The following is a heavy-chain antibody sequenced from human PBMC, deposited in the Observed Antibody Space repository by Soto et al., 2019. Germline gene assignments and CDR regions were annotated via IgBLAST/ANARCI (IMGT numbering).Heavy chain of an antibody. J-gene: IGHJ4*02. Sequence: QITLKESGPPLVKPTQTLTLTCTFSGFSLSTSGVGVGWIRQPPGKALEWLAVIYGDDSKHYSPSLESRLTIATDTSKNRGVLTMPTMYPVDTATYSCAHKGYGDYPLDYWGQGTLVTVSS. CDR2: IYGDDSK. CDR3: AHKGYGDYPLDY. V-gene: IGHV2-5*02. CDR1: GFSLSTSGVG. D-gene: IGHD4-17*01.